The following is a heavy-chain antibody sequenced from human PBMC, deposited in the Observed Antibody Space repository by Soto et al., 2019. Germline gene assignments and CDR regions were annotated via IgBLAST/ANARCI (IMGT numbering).Heavy chain of an antibody. CDR3: ARERTTVPYNCFEP. CDR2: IYFSGSH. V-gene: IGHV4-31*03. Sequence: LSLTCTVSGGSIRSGGYYWSWIRQHPGEGLEWFGYIYFSGSHYYNPSLKSRVTISVDTSKNQFSLKLSSVTAADTAVYYCARERTTVPYNCFEPWGQGTMLTVSS. J-gene: IGHJ5*02. D-gene: IGHD4-17*01. CDR1: GGSIRSGGYY.